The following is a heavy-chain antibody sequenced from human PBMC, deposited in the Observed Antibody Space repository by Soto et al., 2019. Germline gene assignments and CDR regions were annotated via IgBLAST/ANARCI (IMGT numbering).Heavy chain of an antibody. J-gene: IGHJ6*03. CDR1: GYTFTSYY. V-gene: IGHV1-46*03. D-gene: IGHD3-3*01. CDR2: INPSGGST. Sequence: ASVKVSCKASGYTFTSYYMHWVRQAPGQGLEWMGIINPSGGSTSYAQKFQGRVTMTRDTSTSTVYMELSSLRSEDTAVYYCARGGDYDFWRVKPHYYYYYMDVWGKGTTVTVSS. CDR3: ARGGDYDFWRVKPHYYYYYMDV.